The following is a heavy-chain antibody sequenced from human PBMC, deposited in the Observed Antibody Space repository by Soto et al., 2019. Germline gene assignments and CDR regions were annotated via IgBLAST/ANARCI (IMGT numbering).Heavy chain of an antibody. CDR3: AREYLGYIDV. Sequence: QVQFVQSGAEVKKPGASVKVSCKASGYTFTRYIMQWVRQATGKRLEWMGWINAGNGNTRYSQKFQDGVTITTDTSASTADMALRSLRSEDTAVYYCAREYLGYIDVWGNGTTVTVSS. CDR2: INAGNGNT. J-gene: IGHJ6*03. V-gene: IGHV1-3*01. CDR1: GYTFTRYI.